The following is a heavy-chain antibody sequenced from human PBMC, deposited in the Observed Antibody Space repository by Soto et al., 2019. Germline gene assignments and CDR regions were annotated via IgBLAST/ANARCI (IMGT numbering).Heavy chain of an antibody. CDR3: ARDRRVLHAFDI. J-gene: IGHJ3*02. CDR2: IYYSGST. Sequence: LSLTCTVSGGSISSDNYYWSWIRQHPGKGLEWIGYIYYSGSTYYNPSLKSRVTISVDTSKNQFSLKLSSVTAADTAVYYCARDRRVLHAFDIWGQGTMVTVSS. CDR1: GGSISSDNYY. V-gene: IGHV4-31*03.